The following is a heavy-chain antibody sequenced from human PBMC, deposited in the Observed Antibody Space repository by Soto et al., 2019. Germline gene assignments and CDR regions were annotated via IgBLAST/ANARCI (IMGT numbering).Heavy chain of an antibody. CDR3: TRERIAVAGLAFDI. V-gene: IGHV3-49*03. Sequence: EVQLVESGGGLVQPGRSLRLSCTASGFTFGDYAMSWFRQAPGKGLEWGGFIRSKAYGGTTEYAASVKGRFTISRDDSKSIAYLQMNSLKTEDTAVYYCTRERIAVAGLAFDIWGQGTMVTVSS. CDR1: GFTFGDYA. CDR2: IRSKAYGGTT. J-gene: IGHJ3*02. D-gene: IGHD6-19*01.